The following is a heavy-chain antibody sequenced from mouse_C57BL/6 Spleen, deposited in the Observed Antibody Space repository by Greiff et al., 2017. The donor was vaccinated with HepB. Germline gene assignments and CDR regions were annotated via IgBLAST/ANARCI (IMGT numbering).Heavy chain of an antibody. J-gene: IGHJ1*03. Sequence: EVQLQQSGPELVKPGASVKISCKASGYSFTGYYMNWVKQSPEKSLEWIGEINPSTGGTTYNQKFKAEATLTVDKSSSTAYMQLKSLTSEDSAVYYCARGGYYVYFDVWGTGTTVTVSS. CDR3: ARGGYYVYFDV. V-gene: IGHV1-42*01. D-gene: IGHD2-3*01. CDR1: GYSFTGYY. CDR2: INPSTGGT.